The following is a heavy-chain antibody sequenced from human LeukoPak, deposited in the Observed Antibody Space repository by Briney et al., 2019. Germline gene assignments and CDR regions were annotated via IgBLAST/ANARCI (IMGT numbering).Heavy chain of an antibody. CDR2: ISGNNAHK. D-gene: IGHD1-26*01. CDR3: ARRGGSRPGWFDP. V-gene: IGHV1-18*01. CDR1: GYTFTNYA. Sequence: ASVKVSCKASGYTFTNYAVTWVRQAPGQGLEWMGWISGNNAHKNYAQKFQGRVTMTRDTSTSTVYMELSSLRSEDTAVYYCARRGGSRPGWFDPWGQGTLVTVSS. J-gene: IGHJ5*02.